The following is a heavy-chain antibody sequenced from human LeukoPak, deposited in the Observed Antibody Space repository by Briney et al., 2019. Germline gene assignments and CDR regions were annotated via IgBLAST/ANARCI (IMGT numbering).Heavy chain of an antibody. J-gene: IGHJ5*02. V-gene: IGHV1-69*02. CDR3: ASSLVTAREDWFDP. CDR1: GYTFTSYY. CDR2: IIPILGIA. Sequence: SVEVSCKTSGYTFTSYYLHWLRQAPGQGLEWMGRIIPILGIANYAQKFQGRVTITADKSTSTAYMELSSLRSEDTAVYYCASSLVTAREDWFDPWGQGTLVTVSS. D-gene: IGHD2-21*02.